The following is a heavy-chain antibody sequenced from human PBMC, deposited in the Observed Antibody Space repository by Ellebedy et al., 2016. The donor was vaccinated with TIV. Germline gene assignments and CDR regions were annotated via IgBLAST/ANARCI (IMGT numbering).Heavy chain of an antibody. V-gene: IGHV5-51*01. CDR1: GYSFTSYW. CDR2: IYPGDSDT. D-gene: IGHD3-3*01. J-gene: IGHJ4*02. CDR3: ARRKHYYDFWSGYSYYFDY. Sequence: GESLKISCKGSGYSFTSYWIGWVRQMPGKGLEWMGIIYPGDSDTRYSPSFQGQVTISVDKSISTAYLQWSSLKASDTAMYYCARRKHYYDFWSGYSYYFDYWGQGTLVTVSS.